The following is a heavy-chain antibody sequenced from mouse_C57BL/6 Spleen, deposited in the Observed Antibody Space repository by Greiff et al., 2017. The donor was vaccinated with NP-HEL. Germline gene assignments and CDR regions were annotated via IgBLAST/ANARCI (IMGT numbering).Heavy chain of an antibody. CDR3: AKGLRRDYYAMDY. Sequence: EVQLQQSVAELVRPGASVKLSCTASGFNIKNTYMHWVKQRPEQGLEWIGRIDPANGNTKYAPKFQGKATITADTSSNTAYLQLSSLASEDTAIYYCAKGLRRDYYAMDYWGQGTSVTVSS. CDR1: GFNIKNTY. CDR2: IDPANGNT. V-gene: IGHV14-3*01. J-gene: IGHJ4*01. D-gene: IGHD2-4*01.